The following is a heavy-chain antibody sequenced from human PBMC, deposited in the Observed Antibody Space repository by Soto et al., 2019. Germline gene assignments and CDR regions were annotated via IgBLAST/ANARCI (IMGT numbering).Heavy chain of an antibody. CDR2: ISYNGSNK. CDR3: ATLYGDWHDY. CDR1: GFTFSSYG. Sequence: QVQLVESGGGVGQPGRSLRLSCAASGFTFSSYGMHWVRQAPGKGLEWVAVISYNGSNKYYADSVKGRFTISRDNSKNTLYLQMTSLRAEDTAVYYCATLYGDWHDYWGQGTLVTVSS. D-gene: IGHD4-17*01. J-gene: IGHJ4*02. V-gene: IGHV3-30*03.